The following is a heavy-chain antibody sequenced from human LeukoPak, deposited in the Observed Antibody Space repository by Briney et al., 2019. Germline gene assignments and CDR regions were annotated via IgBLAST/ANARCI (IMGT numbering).Heavy chain of an antibody. Sequence: ASVTVSCKASGYTFTSYYMHWVRQAPGQGLEWMGIINPSGGSTSYAQKFQGRVTMTRDTSTSTVYMELSSLRSEDTAVYYCARGARWYYDSSGYSLAFDIWGQGTMVTVSS. J-gene: IGHJ3*02. D-gene: IGHD3-22*01. CDR1: GYTFTSYY. V-gene: IGHV1-46*01. CDR3: ARGARWYYDSSGYSLAFDI. CDR2: INPSGGST.